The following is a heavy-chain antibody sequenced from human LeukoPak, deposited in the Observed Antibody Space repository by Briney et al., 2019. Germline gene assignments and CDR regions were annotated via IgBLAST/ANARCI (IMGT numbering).Heavy chain of an antibody. D-gene: IGHD3-16*01. Sequence: PGGSLRLSCAASGFTISGYWMTWVRQAPGKGLEWVANIKQGGSEKTYVDSVKGRFTISRYNAKNSIYLQMNSLRVEDTAIYYCARDGGTDWYDPWGQGTLVSVSS. V-gene: IGHV3-7*01. CDR3: ARDGGTDWYDP. CDR1: GFTISGYW. CDR2: IKQGGSEK. J-gene: IGHJ5*02.